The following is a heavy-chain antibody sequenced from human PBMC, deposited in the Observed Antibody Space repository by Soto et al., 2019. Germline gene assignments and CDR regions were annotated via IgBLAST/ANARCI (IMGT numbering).Heavy chain of an antibody. Sequence: PGGSLRLSCAASGFTFSDYYMSWIRQAPGKGLEWVSYISSNGSTIYYADSVKGRFTISRDNAKNSLYLQMNSLRAEDTAVYYCARDLYSSSWYGSYYYYYYMDVWGKGTTVTVSS. CDR2: ISSNGSTI. D-gene: IGHD6-13*01. J-gene: IGHJ6*03. CDR3: ARDLYSSSWYGSYYYYYYMDV. V-gene: IGHV3-11*01. CDR1: GFTFSDYY.